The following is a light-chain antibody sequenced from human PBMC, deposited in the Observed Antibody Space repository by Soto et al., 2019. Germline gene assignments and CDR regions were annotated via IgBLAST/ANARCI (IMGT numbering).Light chain of an antibody. CDR1: SSDVGGYNY. CDR2: EVS. J-gene: IGLJ2*01. V-gene: IGLV2-8*01. Sequence: QSVLTQPPSASGSPGQSVTISCTGTSSDVGGYNYVSWYQQHPGKAPKLMIYEVSKRPSGVPDRCSGSKSGNTASLTVSGLQAEDEADYYCSSYAGSNNPHVVFGGGTQLTVL. CDR3: SSYAGSNNPHVV.